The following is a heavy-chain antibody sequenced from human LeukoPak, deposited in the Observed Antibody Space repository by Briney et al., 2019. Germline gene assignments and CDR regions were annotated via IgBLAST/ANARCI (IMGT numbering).Heavy chain of an antibody. J-gene: IGHJ6*02. V-gene: IGHV3-7*01. CDR3: ARSHQLLGYGMDV. CDR1: GFTFRSYW. Sequence: GGSLRLSCAASGFTFRSYWMSWVREAPGKGLEWGANIKQDGSEKYYVDPVKGRFTISRDNAKNSLYLQMNSLRAEDTAVYYCARSHQLLGYGMDVWGQGTTVTVSS. D-gene: IGHD2-2*01. CDR2: IKQDGSEK.